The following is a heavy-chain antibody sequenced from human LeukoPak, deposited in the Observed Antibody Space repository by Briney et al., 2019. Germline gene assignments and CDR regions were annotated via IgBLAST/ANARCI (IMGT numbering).Heavy chain of an antibody. CDR1: GFTFSNYG. D-gene: IGHD2-15*01. Sequence: PGGSLRLSCAASGFTFSNYGMHWVRQAPGKGLEWVSSISSSSSYIYYADSVKGRFTISRDNARNSLYLQMNSLRAEDTAVYYCARDGLAAATLHWCFDLWGRGTLVTVSS. V-gene: IGHV3-21*01. CDR2: ISSSSSYI. J-gene: IGHJ2*01. CDR3: ARDGLAAATLHWCFDL.